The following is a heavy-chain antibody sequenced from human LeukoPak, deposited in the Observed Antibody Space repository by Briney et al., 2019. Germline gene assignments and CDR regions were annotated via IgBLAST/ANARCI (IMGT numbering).Heavy chain of an antibody. CDR2: ISSSSSYI. CDR3: ARSGTGTTYYYYMDV. V-gene: IGHV3-21*01. J-gene: IGHJ6*03. Sequence: GGSLRLSCTASGFTFSSYSMNWVRQAPGKGLEWVSSISSSSSYIYYADSVKGRFTISRDNAKNSLYLQMNSLRAEDTAVYYCARSGTGTTYYYYMDVWGKGTTVTVSS. D-gene: IGHD1-7*01. CDR1: GFTFSSYS.